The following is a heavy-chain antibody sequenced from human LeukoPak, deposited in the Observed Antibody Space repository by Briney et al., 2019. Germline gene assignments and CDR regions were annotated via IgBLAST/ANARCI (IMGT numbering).Heavy chain of an antibody. CDR3: ARGRSTYYYGSGVDAFDI. Sequence: GGSLRLSCAASGFTFDDHGMSWVRQAPGKGLEWVSGINWNGGSTGYADSVKGRFTISRDNAKKSLYLQMNSLSVEDTALYHCARGRSTYYYGSGVDAFDIWGQGTMVTVSS. J-gene: IGHJ3*02. CDR2: INWNGGST. CDR1: GFTFDDHG. D-gene: IGHD3-10*01. V-gene: IGHV3-20*01.